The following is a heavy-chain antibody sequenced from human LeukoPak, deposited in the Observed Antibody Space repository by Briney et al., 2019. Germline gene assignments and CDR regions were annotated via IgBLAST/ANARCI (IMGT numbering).Heavy chain of an antibody. CDR1: GGSISSYY. J-gene: IGHJ4*02. CDR3: ARHYRGDWGSIYFDY. Sequence: SETLSLTCTVSGGSISSYYWSWIRQPPGKGLEWIGYIYYSGSTNYNPSLKSRVTISVDTSKNQFSLKLSSVTAADTAVYHCARHYRGDWGSIYFDYWGQGTLVTVSS. V-gene: IGHV4-59*08. CDR2: IYYSGST. D-gene: IGHD7-27*01.